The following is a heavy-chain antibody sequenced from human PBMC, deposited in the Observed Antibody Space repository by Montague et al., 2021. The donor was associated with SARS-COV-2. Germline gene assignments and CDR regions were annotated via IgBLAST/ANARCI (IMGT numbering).Heavy chain of an antibody. CDR1: GVSVNNYY. CDR2: IYYTGST. CDR3: VRDFYDTSDYFQGTFDV. J-gene: IGHJ3*01. Sequence: SETLSLTCSVSGVSVNNYYWAWIRRTPEKGLEWIGYIYYTGSTNYNPSLRNRITISIDTSANQFSPKLRSVTPADTAVYYCVRDFYDTSDYFQGTFDVWGHGTVVSVSS. D-gene: IGHD3-22*01. V-gene: IGHV4-59*02.